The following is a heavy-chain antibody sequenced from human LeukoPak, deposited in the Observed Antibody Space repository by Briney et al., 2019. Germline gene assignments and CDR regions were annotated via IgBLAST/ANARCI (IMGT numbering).Heavy chain of an antibody. J-gene: IGHJ5*02. Sequence: SQTLSLTCTVSGDSISSGGYYWSWIRQLPGKGLEWIGYIYHSGSTYYNPSLESRLTISIDTSKNQFSLELTSVTAADTAVYYCARGSSGSYDGRFDPWGLGTLVTVSS. D-gene: IGHD3-10*01. CDR3: ARGSSGSYDGRFDP. CDR1: GDSISSGGYY. V-gene: IGHV4-31*03. CDR2: IYHSGST.